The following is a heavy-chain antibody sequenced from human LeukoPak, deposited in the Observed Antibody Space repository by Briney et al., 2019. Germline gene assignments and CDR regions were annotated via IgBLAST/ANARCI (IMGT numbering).Heavy chain of an antibody. V-gene: IGHV3-33*01. D-gene: IGHD1-26*01. CDR1: GFTFSSYG. Sequence: PGRSLRLSCAASGFTFSSYGMHWVRQAPGKGLEWVAVIWYDGSNKYYADSVKGRFTISGDNSKNTLYLQMNSLRAEDTAVYYCARDRVGYFDYWGQGTLVTVSS. J-gene: IGHJ4*02. CDR2: IWYDGSNK. CDR3: ARDRVGYFDY.